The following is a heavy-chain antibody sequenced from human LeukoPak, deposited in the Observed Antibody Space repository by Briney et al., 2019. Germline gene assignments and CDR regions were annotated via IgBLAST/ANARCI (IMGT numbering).Heavy chain of an antibody. CDR1: GFTFDDYV. Sequence: GRSLRLSCAASGFTFDDYVMHWVRQAPGKGLVWVSRINSDGSSTTYADFVKGRFTISRDNAKNTLYLQMNSLRAEDTAVYYCARGPRIAAAGTPPDYWGQGTLVTVSS. V-gene: IGHV3-74*01. CDR2: INSDGSST. CDR3: ARGPRIAAAGTPPDY. D-gene: IGHD6-13*01. J-gene: IGHJ4*02.